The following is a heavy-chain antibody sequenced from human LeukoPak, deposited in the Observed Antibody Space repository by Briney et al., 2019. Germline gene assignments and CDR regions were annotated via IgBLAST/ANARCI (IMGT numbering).Heavy chain of an antibody. CDR3: AGGTTSYYYYMDV. Sequence: ASVKVSCKVSGYTLTELSMHWVRQAPGKGLEWMGGFDPEDGETINAQKFQGRVTMTEDTSTDTAYMELSSLRSEDTAVYYCAGGTTSYYYYMDVWGKGTTVTVSS. V-gene: IGHV1-24*01. CDR2: FDPEDGET. CDR1: GYTLTELS. J-gene: IGHJ6*03. D-gene: IGHD1-7*01.